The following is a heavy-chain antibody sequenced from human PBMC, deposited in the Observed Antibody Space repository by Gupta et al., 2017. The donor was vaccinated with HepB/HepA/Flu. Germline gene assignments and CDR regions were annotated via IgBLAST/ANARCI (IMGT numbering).Heavy chain of an antibody. CDR2: IYPGDSHT. CDR3: ARCGSGPRLQGFDI. CDR1: GYSFTHYW. J-gene: IGHJ3*02. Sequence: EVQLVQSGAEVRKPGESLKISCKGSGYSFTHYWIGWVRQMPGEGREWMGIIYPGDSHTRHRPAVQGQVTISADKSISTAYLQWSRMKASDTAMYYCARCGSGPRLQGFDIWGPGTMVSVSS. V-gene: IGHV5-51*01. D-gene: IGHD6-19*01.